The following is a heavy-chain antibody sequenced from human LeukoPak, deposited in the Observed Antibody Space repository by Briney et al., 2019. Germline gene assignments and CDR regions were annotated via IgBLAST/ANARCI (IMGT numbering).Heavy chain of an antibody. V-gene: IGHV3-21*04. CDR3: AKAAVGAVFYFDY. CDR1: GFTFSSYS. D-gene: IGHD1-26*01. CDR2: ISSSSSYI. Sequence: GGSLRLSCAASGFTFSSYSMNWVRQAPGKGLEWVSSISSSSSYIYYADSVKGRFTISRDNSENTVYLKMNSLRAEDTAVYYCAKAAVGAVFYFDYWGQGTLVTVSS. J-gene: IGHJ4*02.